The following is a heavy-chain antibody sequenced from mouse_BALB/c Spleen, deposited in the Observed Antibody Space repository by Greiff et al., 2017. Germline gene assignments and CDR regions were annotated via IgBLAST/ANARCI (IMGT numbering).Heavy chain of an antibody. CDR1: GFTFSDYY. V-gene: IGHV5-4*02. J-gene: IGHJ2*01. Sequence: EVKVVESGGGLVKPGGSLKLSCAASGFTFSDYYMYWVRQTPEKRLEWVGTISDGGSYTYYPDSVKGRFTISRDNAKNNLYLQMSCLKSEDTAMYYCARGNTMHFDYWGQGTTLTVSS. CDR3: ARGNTMHFDY. D-gene: IGHD1-1*02. CDR2: ISDGGSYT.